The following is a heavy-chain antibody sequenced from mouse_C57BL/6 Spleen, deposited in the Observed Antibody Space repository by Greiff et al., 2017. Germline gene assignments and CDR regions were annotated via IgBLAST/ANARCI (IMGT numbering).Heavy chain of an antibody. V-gene: IGHV1-81*01. J-gene: IGHJ4*01. CDR1: GYTFTSYG. Sequence: VQVVESGAELARPGASVKLSCKASGYTFTSYGISWVKQRTGQGLEWIGEIYPRSGNTYYNEKFKGKATLTADKSSSTAYMELRSLTSEDSAVFFCARSWGLRDAMDYWGQGTSVTVSS. CDR2: IYPRSGNT. D-gene: IGHD2-4*01. CDR3: ARSWGLRDAMDY.